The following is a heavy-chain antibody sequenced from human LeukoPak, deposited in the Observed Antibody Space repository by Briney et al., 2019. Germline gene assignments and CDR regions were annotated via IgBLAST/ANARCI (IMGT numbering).Heavy chain of an antibody. D-gene: IGHD3-3*01. V-gene: IGHV1-46*01. CDR2: INPSGGST. Sequence: ASVKVSCKASGYTFTSYYMHWVRQAPGQGLEWMGIINPSGGSTSYAQKFQGRVTMTTATSPSTVYLELSSLRSEATAVYYCARGFDGITIFGVVNTFDYWGQGTLVTVSS. CDR3: ARGFDGITIFGVVNTFDY. CDR1: GYTFTSYY. J-gene: IGHJ4*02.